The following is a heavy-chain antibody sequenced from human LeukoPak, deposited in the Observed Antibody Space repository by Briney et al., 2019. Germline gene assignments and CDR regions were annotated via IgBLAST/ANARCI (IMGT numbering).Heavy chain of an antibody. D-gene: IGHD1-26*01. V-gene: IGHV4-30-4*08. J-gene: IGHJ4*02. Sequence: TSETLSLTCTVSGGSISSSSYYGRWIRQPPGKGLEWIGYIHYSGSTYYHPFLKSRVTISVDTSKNQFSLKLSSVTAADTAVYYCARGAVGATRFDYWGQGTLVTVSS. CDR2: IHYSGST. CDR3: ARGAVGATRFDY. CDR1: GGSISSSSYY.